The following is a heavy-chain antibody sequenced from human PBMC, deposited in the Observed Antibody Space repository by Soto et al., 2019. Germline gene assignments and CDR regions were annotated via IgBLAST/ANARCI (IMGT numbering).Heavy chain of an antibody. CDR3: ARHLGSSSYDAFDI. CDR1: GYSLTSYW. CDR2: IYPGDSDT. J-gene: IGHJ3*02. D-gene: IGHD6-6*01. Sequence: GESLKISCKGSGYSLTSYWIGWVRQMPGKGLEWMGIIYPGDSDTRYSPSFQGQVTISADKSISTAYLQWGSLKASDTAMYYCARHLGSSSYDAFDISGQGTMVTVSS. V-gene: IGHV5-51*01.